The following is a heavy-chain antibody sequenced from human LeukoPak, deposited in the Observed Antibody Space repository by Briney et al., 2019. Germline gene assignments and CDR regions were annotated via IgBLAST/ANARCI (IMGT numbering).Heavy chain of an antibody. CDR1: GGSISSYY. CDR3: ARSGGYYPARNWFDP. J-gene: IGHJ5*02. CDR2: IFYSGST. V-gene: IGHV4-59*01. D-gene: IGHD3-22*01. Sequence: SETLSLTCTVSGGSISSYYWCWMRQPPRKGLEWSGYIFYSGSTNYNPSLKSRVTISVDTSKNQFSLKLSSVTAADTAVYYCARSGGYYPARNWFDPWGQGTLVSVSS.